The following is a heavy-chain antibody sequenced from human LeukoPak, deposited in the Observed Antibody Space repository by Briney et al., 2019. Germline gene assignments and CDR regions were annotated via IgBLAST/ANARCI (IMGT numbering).Heavy chain of an antibody. D-gene: IGHD3-3*01. CDR2: IRYDGSNK. Sequence: GGSLRLSCAASGFTFSSYGMHWVRQAPGKGLEWVAFIRYDGSNKYYADSVKGRFTISRDNSKNTLYLQMNSLRAEDTAVYYCAKQGFGVVRLTYYFDYWGQGTLVTVSS. V-gene: IGHV3-30*02. CDR1: GFTFSSYG. J-gene: IGHJ4*02. CDR3: AKQGFGVVRLTYYFDY.